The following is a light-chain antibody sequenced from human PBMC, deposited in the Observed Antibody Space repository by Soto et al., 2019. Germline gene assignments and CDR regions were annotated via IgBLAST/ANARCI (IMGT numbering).Light chain of an antibody. V-gene: IGLV2-8*01. CDR1: SSDVGGYNY. CDR3: SSYAGSNTLI. Sequence: QSALTQPPSASGSPGQSVTISCTGTSSDVGGYNYVSWYQQYPGKAPKLMIYEVSKGPSGVPDRFSGSKSGNTASLTVSGLQAEDEADYYSSSYAGSNTLIFGGGTKLTVL. CDR2: EVS. J-gene: IGLJ2*01.